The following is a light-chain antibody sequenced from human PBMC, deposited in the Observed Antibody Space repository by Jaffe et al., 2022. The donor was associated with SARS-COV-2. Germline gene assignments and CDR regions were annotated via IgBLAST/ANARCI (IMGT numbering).Light chain of an antibody. CDR2: AAS. CDR1: QSISRD. V-gene: IGKV1-39*01. J-gene: IGKJ1*01. Sequence: DIQMTQSPSSLSASVGDRVIITCRASQSISRDLNWYQQKPGKAPKVLIYAASTLQSGVPSRFSGSGSGTDFTLTISSLQPEDFATYYCQQSYSSPRTFGQGTKVEIK. CDR3: QQSYSSPRT.